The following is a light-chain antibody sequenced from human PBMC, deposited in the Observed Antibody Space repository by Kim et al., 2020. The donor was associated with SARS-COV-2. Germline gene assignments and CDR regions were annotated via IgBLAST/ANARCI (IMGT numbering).Light chain of an antibody. CDR1: TTVNRNY. V-gene: IGKV3-20*01. J-gene: IGKJ1*01. CDR2: SAS. Sequence: PGNRPTPSCRASTTVNRNYLAWYQQKPGQAPRRLIHSASSRATGIPDRFSGSGSGSDFTLTISRLEPEDFAVYYCHQYGSSSGTFGPGTKVDIK. CDR3: HQYGSSSGT.